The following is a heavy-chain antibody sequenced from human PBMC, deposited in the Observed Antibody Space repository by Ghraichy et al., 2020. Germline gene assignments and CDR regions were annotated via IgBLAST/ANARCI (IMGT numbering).Heavy chain of an antibody. D-gene: IGHD3-3*01. CDR2: ISGSGGST. CDR1: GFTFSSYA. Sequence: GGSLRLSCAASGFTFSSYAMSWVRQAPGKGLEWVSAISGSGGSTYYADSVKGRFTISRDNSKNTLYLQMNSLRAEDTAVYYCANGYDFWSGYYYTFPVSYWGQGTLVTVSS. J-gene: IGHJ4*02. CDR3: ANGYDFWSGYYYTFPVSY. V-gene: IGHV3-23*01.